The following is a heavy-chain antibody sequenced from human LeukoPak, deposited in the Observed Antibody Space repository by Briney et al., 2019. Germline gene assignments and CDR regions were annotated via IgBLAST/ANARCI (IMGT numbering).Heavy chain of an antibody. V-gene: IGHV3-21*01. J-gene: IGHJ4*02. Sequence: GGSLRLSCAASGFTFSSYGMSWVRQAPGKGLEWVSSISSSSSYIYYADSVKGRFTISRDNAKNSLYLQMNSLRAEDTAVYYCTRGLSRSVAGNFDYWGQGTLVTVSS. CDR2: ISSSSSYI. D-gene: IGHD1-26*01. CDR1: GFTFSSYG. CDR3: TRGLSRSVAGNFDY.